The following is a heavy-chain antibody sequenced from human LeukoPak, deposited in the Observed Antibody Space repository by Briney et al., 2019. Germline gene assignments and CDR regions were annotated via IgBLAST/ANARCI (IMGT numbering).Heavy chain of an antibody. J-gene: IGHJ5*02. Sequence: GGSLRLSCAASGFTFSSYAMHWVRQAPGRGLEWVAVISYDGSNKYYADSVKGRFTISRDNAKNSLYPQMNSLRAEDTAVYYCARGHYQLSWGQGILVTVSS. V-gene: IGHV3-30-3*01. CDR3: ARGHYQLS. CDR1: GFTFSSYA. CDR2: ISYDGSNK. D-gene: IGHD2-2*01.